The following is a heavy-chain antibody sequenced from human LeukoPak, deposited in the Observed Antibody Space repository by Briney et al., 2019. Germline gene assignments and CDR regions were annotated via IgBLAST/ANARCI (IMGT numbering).Heavy chain of an antibody. CDR3: AREGGSPIAAAGPHYYYYYYMDV. CDR1: GYTFTGYY. V-gene: IGHV1-2*02. CDR2: INPNSGGT. D-gene: IGHD6-13*01. Sequence: ASVKVSFKASGYTFTGYYMHWVRQAPGQGLAWMGWINPNSGGTNYAQKFQGRVTMTRDTSISTAYMELSRLRSDDTAVYYCAREGGSPIAAAGPHYYYYYYMDVWGKGTTVTVSS. J-gene: IGHJ6*03.